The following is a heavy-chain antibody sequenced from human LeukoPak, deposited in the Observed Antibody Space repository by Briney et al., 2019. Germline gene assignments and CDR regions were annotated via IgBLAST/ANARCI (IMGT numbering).Heavy chain of an antibody. J-gene: IGHJ3*02. D-gene: IGHD3-16*02. Sequence: SVQVSCKASGGTFNSYAISWVRQAPGQGLAWMGGIIPIFGTANYAQKFQGRVTITADESTSTAYMELSSLRAEDTAVYYCARGPGDDCVWGSYRYAFDIWGQGTMVTVSS. CDR2: IIPIFGTA. V-gene: IGHV1-69*01. CDR1: GGTFNSYA. CDR3: ARGPGDDCVWGSYRYAFDI.